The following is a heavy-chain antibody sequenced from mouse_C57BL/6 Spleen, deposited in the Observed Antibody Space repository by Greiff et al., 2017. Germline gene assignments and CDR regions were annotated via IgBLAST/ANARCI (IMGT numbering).Heavy chain of an antibody. D-gene: IGHD1-1*01. CDR3: AREDYSGGRGYYFDY. Sequence: VHVKQSGPELVKPGASVKMSCKASGYTFTDYNMHWVKQSHGKSLEWIGYINPNNGGTSYNQKFKGKATLTVNKSSSTAYMELRSLTSEDSAVXDCAREDYSGGRGYYFDYWGQGTTLTVSS. J-gene: IGHJ2*01. CDR2: INPNNGGT. CDR1: GYTFTDYN. V-gene: IGHV1-22*01.